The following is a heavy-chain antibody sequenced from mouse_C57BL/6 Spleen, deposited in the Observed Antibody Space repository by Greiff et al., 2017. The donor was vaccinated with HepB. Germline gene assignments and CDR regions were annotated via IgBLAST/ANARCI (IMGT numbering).Heavy chain of an antibody. CDR1: GYTFTDYY. CDR3: ARERDSNSPDYYAMDY. D-gene: IGHD2-5*01. J-gene: IGHJ4*01. V-gene: IGHV1-76*01. CDR2: IYPGSGNT. Sequence: VQLQQSGAELVRPGASVKLSCKASGYTFTDYYINWVKQRPGQGLEWIARIYPGSGNTYYNEKFKGKATLTAEKSSSTAYMQLSSLTSEDSAVYFCARERDSNSPDYYAMDYWGQGTSVTVSS.